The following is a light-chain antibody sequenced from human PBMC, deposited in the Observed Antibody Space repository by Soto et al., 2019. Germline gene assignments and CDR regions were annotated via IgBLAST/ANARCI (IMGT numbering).Light chain of an antibody. J-gene: IGKJ1*01. CDR1: QSIDSD. V-gene: IGKV3-15*01. CDR3: QQDSHWRT. Sequence: EIMMTQSPANVSVFPGERATLSCRASQSIDSDLAWYQQKPGHVPRLLIYGASTRATGVPARFSGSGSGTEFTLTIISLQSDDFAVYYCQQDSHWRTFGPGTTVEIK. CDR2: GAS.